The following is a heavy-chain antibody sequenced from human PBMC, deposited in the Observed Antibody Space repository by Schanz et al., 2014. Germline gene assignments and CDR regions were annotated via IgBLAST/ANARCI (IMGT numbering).Heavy chain of an antibody. CDR3: VRVPSRDVSFDL. J-gene: IGHJ2*01. Sequence: QVQLVQSGAEVKEPGASVKVSCEASRYIFNTYGLNWVRQAPGQGLEWLGWISPYTGNTHYFDKMEGRVTMTTDTSTSTAYMELRSLRSDDTAHYYCVRVPSRDVSFDLWGRGTLVTVSS. D-gene: IGHD3-16*01. CDR2: ISPYTGNT. CDR1: RYIFNTYG. V-gene: IGHV1-18*01.